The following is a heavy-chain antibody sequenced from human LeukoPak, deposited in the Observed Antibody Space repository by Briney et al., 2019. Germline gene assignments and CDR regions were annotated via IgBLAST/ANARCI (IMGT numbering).Heavy chain of an antibody. V-gene: IGHV4-39*01. CDR3: ARRSQAAAGRGIDY. CDR1: GGSISSSSYY. D-gene: IGHD6-13*01. Sequence: SETLSLTCTVSGGSISSSSYYWRWTRQSPGKGLECIGTMSNSGSTYYNPSLKSRVTISGDTAKNQFSLTLNSVTAADTAVYYCARRSQAAAGRGIDYWGQGTLVTVSP. J-gene: IGHJ4*02. CDR2: MSNSGST.